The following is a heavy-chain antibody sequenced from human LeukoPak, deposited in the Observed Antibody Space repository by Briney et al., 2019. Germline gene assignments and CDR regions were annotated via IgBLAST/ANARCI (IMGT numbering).Heavy chain of an antibody. Sequence: ASVKVSCKASGGTFSSYAINWVRQAPGQGLEWMGRIIPILGIANYAQKFQGRVTITADKSTSTAYMELSSLRSEDTAVYYGSTKRGYSYGYVDYWGQGTLVTVSS. J-gene: IGHJ4*02. D-gene: IGHD5-18*01. CDR3: STKRGYSYGYVDY. CDR2: IIPILGIA. V-gene: IGHV1-69*04. CDR1: GGTFSSYA.